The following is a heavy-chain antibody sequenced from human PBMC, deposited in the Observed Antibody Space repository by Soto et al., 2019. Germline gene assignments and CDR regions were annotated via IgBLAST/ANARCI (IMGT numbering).Heavy chain of an antibody. J-gene: IGHJ4*02. CDR2: ISAYNGNT. CDR1: GFSFSDYF. CDR3: AREMGATRGDY. Sequence: ASVKVSCKASGFSFSDYFMHWVRQAPGQGLEWMGWISAYNGNTNYAQKLQGRVTMTTDTSTSTAYMELRSLRSDDTAVYYCAREMGATRGDYWGQGTLVTVSS. V-gene: IGHV1-18*04. D-gene: IGHD1-26*01.